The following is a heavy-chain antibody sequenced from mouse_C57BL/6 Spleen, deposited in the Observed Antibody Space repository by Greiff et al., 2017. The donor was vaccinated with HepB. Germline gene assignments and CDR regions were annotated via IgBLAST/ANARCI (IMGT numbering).Heavy chain of an antibody. CDR2: INPNNGGT. CDR1: GYTFTDYY. CDR3: ASSSRLWYYYDSSYAY. J-gene: IGHJ3*01. D-gene: IGHD1-1*01. V-gene: IGHV1-26*01. Sequence: EVQLQHSGPELVKPGASVKISCKASGYTFTDYYMNWVKQSHGKSLEWIGDINPNNGGTSYNQKFKGKATLTVDKSSSTAYMELRSLTSEDSAVYYWASSSRLWYYYDSSYAYWGQGTLVTVSA.